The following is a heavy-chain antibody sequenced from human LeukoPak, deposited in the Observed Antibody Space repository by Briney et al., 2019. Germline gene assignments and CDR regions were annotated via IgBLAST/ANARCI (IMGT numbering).Heavy chain of an antibody. CDR3: ARGSDEAPTGEY. D-gene: IGHD7-27*01. CDR2: ISESGGRT. CDR1: GFPFRSYA. V-gene: IGHV3-23*01. J-gene: IGHJ4*02. Sequence: AGGSLRLSCAASGFPFRSYAMSWVRQAPGKGLEWISVISESGGRTYYADSVKGRFTISRDNSKNTLYLQMNSLRAEDTAVYYCARGSDEAPTGEYWGQGTLVTVSS.